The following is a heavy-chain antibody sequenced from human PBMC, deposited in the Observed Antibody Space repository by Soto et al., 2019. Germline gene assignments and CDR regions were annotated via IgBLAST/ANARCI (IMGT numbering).Heavy chain of an antibody. Sequence: SETLSLTCTVSGGPISSYYWSWIRQPPGKGLEWIGYIYYSGSTNYNPSLKSRVTISVDTSKNQFSLKLSSVTAADTAVYYCARKGIGRYYFDYWGQGTLVTVSS. J-gene: IGHJ4*02. CDR3: ARKGIGRYYFDY. CDR2: IYYSGST. D-gene: IGHD2-21*01. CDR1: GGPISSYY. V-gene: IGHV4-59*01.